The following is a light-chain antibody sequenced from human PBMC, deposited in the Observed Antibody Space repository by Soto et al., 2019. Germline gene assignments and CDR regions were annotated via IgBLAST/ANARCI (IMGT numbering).Light chain of an antibody. J-gene: IGKJ1*01. CDR3: QQYKSSWT. Sequence: DIQMTQSPSTLSASVGDRVTITCRASQTISNWLAWYQQKPGKAPKLLIYEASTLQSGVPSRFSGRGSGTEFTLTISSLQPDDFATYYCQQYKSSWTVGQGTKVEIK. V-gene: IGKV1-5*03. CDR2: EAS. CDR1: QTISNW.